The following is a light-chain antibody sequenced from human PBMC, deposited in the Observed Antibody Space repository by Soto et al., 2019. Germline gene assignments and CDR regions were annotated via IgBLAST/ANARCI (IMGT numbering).Light chain of an antibody. J-gene: IGLJ1*01. CDR2: SHN. CDR1: SSNIGSNT. Sequence: QSVLTQPPSASGTPGQRVTISCSGSSSNIGSNTVNWYQQLPGTAPKLLIYSHNQRPSGVPDRFFGSKSGTSASLAISGLQSEDEADYYCSSYTSSSTLVFGTGTKVTVL. CDR3: SSYTSSSTLV. V-gene: IGLV1-44*01.